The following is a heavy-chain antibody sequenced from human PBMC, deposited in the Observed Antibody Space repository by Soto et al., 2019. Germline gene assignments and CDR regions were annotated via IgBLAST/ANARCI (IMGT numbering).Heavy chain of an antibody. V-gene: IGHV4-31*03. Sequence: QVQLQESGPGLVKPSQTLSLTCTVSGGSISSGGYYWSWIRRQPGKGLEWIGYIYYSGSTYYNPSLKSRGTISVDTSKNQFSLKLSSVTAADTAVYYCARGGSGYDKTFDYWGQGTLVTVSS. D-gene: IGHD5-12*01. CDR3: ARGGSGYDKTFDY. CDR2: IYYSGST. J-gene: IGHJ4*02. CDR1: GGSISSGGYY.